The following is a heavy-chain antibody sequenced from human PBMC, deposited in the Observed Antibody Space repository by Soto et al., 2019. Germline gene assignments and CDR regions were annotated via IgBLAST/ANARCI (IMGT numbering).Heavy chain of an antibody. V-gene: IGHV4-59*01. D-gene: IGHD5-18*01. CDR1: GDPIIGYY. CDR2: TYSSGST. J-gene: IGHJ4*02. CDR3: ARSLASAGYTYGNFDS. Sequence: ETLSLTCSVSGDPIIGYYWSWIRQSPGKGLEWIGCTYSSGSTNYNPSLKSRVTISVDTSKNQFSLKVPSMTAADTAVYYCARSLASAGYTYGNFDSWGQGTLVTVSS.